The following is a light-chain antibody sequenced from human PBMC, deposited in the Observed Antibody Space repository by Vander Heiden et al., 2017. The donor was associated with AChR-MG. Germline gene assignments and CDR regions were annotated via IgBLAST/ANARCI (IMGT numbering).Light chain of an antibody. Sequence: EIVLTQSPGTLSLSPGERATLSCRASQSVSSSYLAWYQQKPGQAPRLLIYGASSRATGIPDRFSGSGSGTDFTLTISRLEPEDFAVYYCQQYGSSVLTVGGGTKVEIK. CDR3: QQYGSSVLT. V-gene: IGKV3-20*01. CDR1: QSVSSSY. CDR2: GAS. J-gene: IGKJ4*01.